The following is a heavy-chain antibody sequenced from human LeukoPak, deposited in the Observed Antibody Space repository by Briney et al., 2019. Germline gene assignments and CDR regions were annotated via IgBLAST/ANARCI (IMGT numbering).Heavy chain of an antibody. CDR3: AREDNSNWNIDY. J-gene: IGHJ4*02. D-gene: IGHD1-1*01. V-gene: IGHV3-11*04. CDR2: ITTSGSTI. Sequence: GGSLRLSCAASGFTFSDSYMTWIRQAPGKGLEWVSYITTSGSTIYADSLKGRFAISRDNAKNSLYPQMNSLRAEDTAVYYCAREDNSNWNIDYWGQGTLVTVFS. CDR1: GFTFSDSY.